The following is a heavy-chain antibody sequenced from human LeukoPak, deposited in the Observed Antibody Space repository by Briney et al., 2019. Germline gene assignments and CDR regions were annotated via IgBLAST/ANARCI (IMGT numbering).Heavy chain of an antibody. CDR1: GGSFSGYY. CDR3: ARSPPILLRYWFDP. CDR2: INHSGST. D-gene: IGHD3-10*01. V-gene: IGHV4-34*01. Sequence: PSETLSLTCAVYGGSFSGYYWSWIRQPPGKGLEWIGEINHSGSTNYNPSLKSRVIISVDTSKNQFSLKLSSVTAADTAVYYCARSPPILLRYWFDPWGQGTLVTVSS. J-gene: IGHJ5*02.